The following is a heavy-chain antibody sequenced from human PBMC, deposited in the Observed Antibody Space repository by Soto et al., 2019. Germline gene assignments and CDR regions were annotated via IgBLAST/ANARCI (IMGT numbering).Heavy chain of an antibody. V-gene: IGHV4-38-2*01. D-gene: IGHD3-10*01. CDR2: IHLGGTT. CDR1: GYSITSSTF. Sequence: SETLSLTCAVSGYSITSSTFWGWIRQPPGKGLEWIGSIHLGGTTYYDPSLKSRVTILLDTSRNEFSLKLSSVTAADTAVYYCARPRPNFGAVDSWDKGDLITVPT. CDR3: ARPRPNFGAVDS. J-gene: IGHJ4*02.